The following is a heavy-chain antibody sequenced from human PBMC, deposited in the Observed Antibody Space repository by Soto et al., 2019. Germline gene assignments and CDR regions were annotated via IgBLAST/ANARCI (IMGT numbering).Heavy chain of an antibody. Sequence: KYRGASVKVSCKASGYTFTSYDINWVRQAPGQGLEWLAWMNPKTGNRGYAQKFEGRVTVTRNTSISTAYMELSSLRSEDTAVYYCVRGPYDLGSFYSNGPFDYWGQGTLVTVSS. J-gene: IGHJ4*02. CDR2: MNPKTGNR. D-gene: IGHD3-10*01. CDR3: VRGPYDLGSFYSNGPFDY. CDR1: GYTFTSYD. V-gene: IGHV1-8*01.